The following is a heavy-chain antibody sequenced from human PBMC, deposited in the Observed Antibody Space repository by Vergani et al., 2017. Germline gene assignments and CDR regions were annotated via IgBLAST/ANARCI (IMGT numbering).Heavy chain of an antibody. D-gene: IGHD3-9*01. Sequence: QVQLQESGPGLVKPSETLSLTCTVSGGSISSYYWSWIRQPPGKGLEWIGYIYYSGSTNYNPTLKSRFTISVDTSKNQFSLKLSSVTAADTAVYYCARGADILTGYYSGGDFDYWGQGTLVTVHS. V-gene: IGHV4-59*01. CDR3: ARGADILTGYYSGGDFDY. CDR1: GGSISSYY. CDR2: IYYSGST. J-gene: IGHJ4*02.